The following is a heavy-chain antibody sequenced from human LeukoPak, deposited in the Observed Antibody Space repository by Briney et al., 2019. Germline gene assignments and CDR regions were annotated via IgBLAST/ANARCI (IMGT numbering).Heavy chain of an antibody. J-gene: IGHJ6*03. CDR3: ARDSDFWSCYYGDYYYMDV. V-gene: IGHV1-2*06. D-gene: IGHD3-3*01. Sequence: ASVKVSCKASGYTFTGYYMHWVRQAPGQGLEWMGRINPNSGGTNYAQKFQGRVTMTRDTSISTAYMELSRLRSDDTAVYYCARDSDFWSCYYGDYYYMDVWGKGTTVTVSS. CDR2: INPNSGGT. CDR1: GYTFTGYY.